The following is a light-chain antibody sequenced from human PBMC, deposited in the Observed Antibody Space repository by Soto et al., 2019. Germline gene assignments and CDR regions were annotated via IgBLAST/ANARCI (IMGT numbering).Light chain of an antibody. CDR2: DVS. CDR1: SSDVGGYNY. V-gene: IGLV2-14*03. Sequence: LTKPASGSGLARRGSTISCNRTSSDVGGYNYVSWYQQHPGKAPKLMIYDVSDRPSGVSNRFSASKSGNTASLTISGLQAEDEADYYCCSYTSSSTPWVFGTVTKVTVL. CDR3: CSYTSSSTPWV. J-gene: IGLJ1*01.